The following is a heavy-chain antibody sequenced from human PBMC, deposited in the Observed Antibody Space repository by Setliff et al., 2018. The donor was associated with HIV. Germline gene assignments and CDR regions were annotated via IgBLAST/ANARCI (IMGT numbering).Heavy chain of an antibody. CDR2: MNPNSGNT. J-gene: IGHJ3*02. Sequence: ASVKVSCKASGYTFTNYDINWVRQAPGQGLEWMGWMNPNSGNTGYAQKFQGRVTITADESTSTAYMELSSLRSEDTAVYYCARGLYYYDSSGYYEDAFDIWGQGTMVTVSS. CDR1: GYTFTNYD. CDR3: ARGLYYYDSSGYYEDAFDI. D-gene: IGHD3-22*01. V-gene: IGHV1-8*03.